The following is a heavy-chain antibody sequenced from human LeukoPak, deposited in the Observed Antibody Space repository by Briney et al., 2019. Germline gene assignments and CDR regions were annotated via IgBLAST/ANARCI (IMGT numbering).Heavy chain of an antibody. CDR3: ARVESDFYNTSGTRTGYLQH. J-gene: IGHJ1*01. CDR2: TYYRSKWYK. V-gene: IGHV6-1*01. D-gene: IGHD3-22*01. Sequence: SQTLSLTCAISGDRVSSNSAAWNWIRQSPSRGLEWLGRTYYRSKWYKDYAVSVKSRITINPDTSKNQFSLQLNSVTPEDTAVYYCARVESDFYNTSGTRTGYLQHWGQGTLVTVSS. CDR1: GDRVSSNSAA.